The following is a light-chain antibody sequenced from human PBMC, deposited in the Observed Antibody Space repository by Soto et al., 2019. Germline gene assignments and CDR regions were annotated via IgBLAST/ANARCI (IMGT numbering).Light chain of an antibody. V-gene: IGKV1-39*01. J-gene: IGKJ2*01. Sequence: DIQMTQSPSSLSASVGDRVTITCRASHTFSSFLNWYQQKRGKPPTLLIYGAFNLRSGVPSRFAGSGGGAEFRLTISSLQPGDFATYYCRQTYSPPFTFGQGTSLELK. CDR1: HTFSSF. CDR3: RQTYSPPFT. CDR2: GAF.